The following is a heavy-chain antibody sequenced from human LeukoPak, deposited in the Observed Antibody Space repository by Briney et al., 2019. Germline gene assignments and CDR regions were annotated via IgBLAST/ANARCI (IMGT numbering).Heavy chain of an antibody. CDR1: GGTFSSYA. V-gene: IGHV1-69*04. D-gene: IGHD3-22*01. CDR2: IIPILGIA. J-gene: IGHJ3*02. Sequence: GASVKVSCKASGGTFSSYAISWVRQAPGQGLEWMGRIIPILGIANYAQKFQGRVTITADKSTSTAYMELSSLRSEDTAVYYCARDPGGDSSGAKYAFDIWGQGTMVTVSS. CDR3: ARDPGGDSSGAKYAFDI.